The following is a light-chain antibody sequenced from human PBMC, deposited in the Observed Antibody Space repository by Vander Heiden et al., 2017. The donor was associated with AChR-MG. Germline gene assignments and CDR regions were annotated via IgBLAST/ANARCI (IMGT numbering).Light chain of an antibody. J-gene: IGLJ2*01. CDR3: SSYTSSSTRDVI. CDR2: DVS. CDR1: SSDVGGYNY. V-gene: IGLV2-14*03. Sequence: QSALTQPASVSGSPGQSNTISCTGSSSDVGGYNYVSWYQQHPGKAPKLMIYDVSKRPSGVSNRFSASKSGNTASLTISGLQAEDEAYYFCSSYTSSSTRDVIFGGGTKLTVL.